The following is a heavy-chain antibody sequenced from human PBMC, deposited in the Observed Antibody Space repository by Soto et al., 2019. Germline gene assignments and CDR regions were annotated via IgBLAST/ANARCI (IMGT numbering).Heavy chain of an antibody. Sequence: RRSLRLSCAASGFTVSSTYLTWVRQAPWKGLEWVAILYTGTDTVYADSVKGRFTISRDSSKNTFYLQMNSLRAEDSAMYFCARSRYTGPYSGSFLDYWGQGFLVSVSS. CDR1: GFTVSSTY. D-gene: IGHD2-15*01. V-gene: IGHV3-53*01. J-gene: IGHJ4*02. CDR3: ARSRYTGPYSGSFLDY. CDR2: LYTGTDT.